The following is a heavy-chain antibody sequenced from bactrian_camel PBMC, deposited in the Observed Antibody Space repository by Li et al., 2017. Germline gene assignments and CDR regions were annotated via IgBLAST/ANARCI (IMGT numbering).Heavy chain of an antibody. Sequence: HVQLVESGGGSVQPGGSLTLSCATSGSMTSVYCMGWYRQAPGKEREGAAAIDTDGSTSYVESVKGRFTISHDAAENTVYLQMKSLKPEDTAMYYCAADRLVCLSTNTRGEWTYWGQGTQVTVS. V-gene: IGHV3S53*01. D-gene: IGHD2*01. CDR2: IDTDGST. J-gene: IGHJ4*01. CDR1: GSMTSVYC. CDR3: AADRLVCLSTNTRGEWTY.